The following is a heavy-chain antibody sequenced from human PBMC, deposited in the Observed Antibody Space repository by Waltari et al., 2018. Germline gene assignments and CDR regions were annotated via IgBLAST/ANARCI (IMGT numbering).Heavy chain of an antibody. J-gene: IGHJ4*02. CDR1: GYIFTRYA. Sequence: QVQLVQSGAAVKKPGASVKVSCRASGYIFTRYAIHWVRQAPGQRLEWMGWINIGNGNTRYSQRFQDRVSITRDTSASTAYMDLSSLRSEDTAVYYCARDSGSGSLHHWGQGTLVTVSS. V-gene: IGHV1-3*04. D-gene: IGHD3-10*01. CDR3: ARDSGSGSLHH. CDR2: INIGNGNT.